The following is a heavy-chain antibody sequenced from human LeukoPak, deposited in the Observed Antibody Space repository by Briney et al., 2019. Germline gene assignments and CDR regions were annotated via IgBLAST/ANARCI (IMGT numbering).Heavy chain of an antibody. Sequence: SETLSLTCTVSGDFITAYYWSWLRQAPGKGLEWIGYVYYSGKTEYNPSLRSRVTISLEMSNHQFSLKLTSVTAADTAVYYCASNTGTVFDNWGQGALVTASS. V-gene: IGHV4-59*01. D-gene: IGHD1-1*01. CDR3: ASNTGTVFDN. CDR2: VYYSGKT. CDR1: GDFITAYY. J-gene: IGHJ4*02.